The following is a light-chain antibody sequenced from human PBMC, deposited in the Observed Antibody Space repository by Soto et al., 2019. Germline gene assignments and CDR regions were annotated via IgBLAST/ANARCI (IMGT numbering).Light chain of an antibody. CDR3: QQYDTWPLT. Sequence: EIVFTQSPGTLSLSPGERATLSCRARQSVGSNLAWYQQTPGQAPRVVIYDASTRATVIPARFSGSGSGTEFTLTISSLQSEDFAVYYCQQYDTWPLTFGGGTKVDI. CDR1: QSVGSN. CDR2: DAS. J-gene: IGKJ4*01. V-gene: IGKV3-15*01.